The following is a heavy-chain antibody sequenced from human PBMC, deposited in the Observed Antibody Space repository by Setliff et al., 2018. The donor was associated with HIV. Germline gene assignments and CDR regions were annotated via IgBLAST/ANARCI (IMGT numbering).Heavy chain of an antibody. J-gene: IGHJ4*02. D-gene: IGHD5-12*01. Sequence: SETLSLTCAVYGGSFSGYYWSWIRQPPGKGLEYIGNIHHSGSTHYNPSLKSRVAISVDTSKNQFSLKLSSVTAADTAVYYCARQPRWLQFPRYFDYWGQGTLVTVSS. CDR1: GGSFSGYY. CDR2: IHHSGST. CDR3: ARQPRWLQFPRYFDY. V-gene: IGHV4-34*01.